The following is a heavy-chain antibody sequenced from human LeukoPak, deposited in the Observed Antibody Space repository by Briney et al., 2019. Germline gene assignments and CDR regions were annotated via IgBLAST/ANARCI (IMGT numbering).Heavy chain of an antibody. J-gene: IGHJ4*02. Sequence: PGGSLRLSCAASGFTFSDYYMSWIRQAPGKGVEWVSYISSSGSTIYYADSVKGRFTISRDNAKNSLYLQMNSLRAEDTAVYYCARDAAGRQDIVVSARLLNRALADYWGQGTLVTVSS. D-gene: IGHD2-15*01. V-gene: IGHV3-11*04. CDR3: ARDAAGRQDIVVSARLLNRALADY. CDR1: GFTFSDYY. CDR2: ISSSGSTI.